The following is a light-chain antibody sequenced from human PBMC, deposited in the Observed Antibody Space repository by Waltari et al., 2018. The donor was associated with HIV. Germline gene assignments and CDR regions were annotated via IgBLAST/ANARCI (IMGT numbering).Light chain of an antibody. CDR2: DAS. CDR3: QQQDGFPPYT. V-gene: IGKV1-33*01. Sequence: IQMNQSPSSLSASVGDRVTITCQASQDINNFLNWYQQRPGQAPRLLIYDASNLETGVPSRFSGSGSGTDFTFSINSLQPEDIATYSCQQQDGFPPYTFGQGTKVEIE. J-gene: IGKJ2*01. CDR1: QDINNF.